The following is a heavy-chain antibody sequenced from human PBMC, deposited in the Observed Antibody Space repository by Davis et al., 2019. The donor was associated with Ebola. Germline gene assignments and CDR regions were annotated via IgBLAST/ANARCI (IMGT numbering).Heavy chain of an antibody. J-gene: IGHJ5*02. CDR1: GGSVSSGRYH. Sequence: MPSETLSLTCTVSGGSVSSGRYHWTWIRQSPGRGLEWLGEIKHRGNSNYNTSLKSRVTMSVDTSKNQVSLSLRSVTAADTALYYCARSYGRGFARFDPWGQGALVTVSS. CDR3: ARSYGRGFARFDP. CDR2: IKHRGNS. V-gene: IGHV4-61*01. D-gene: IGHD3-16*01.